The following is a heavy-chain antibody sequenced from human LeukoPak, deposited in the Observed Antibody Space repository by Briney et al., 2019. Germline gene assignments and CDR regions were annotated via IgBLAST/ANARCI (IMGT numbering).Heavy chain of an antibody. CDR1: GFIVSSTY. V-gene: IGHV3-53*01. CDR3: ARGTQVRAAAFRN. D-gene: IGHD2-15*01. CDR2: LHTDDTT. J-gene: IGHJ4*02. Sequence: GGSLRLSCAASGFIVSSTYMSWVRQAPGKGLEWVSFLHTDDTTYYADSVKGRFTISKDNSKNTLYFQMNSLTLEDTAVYYCARGTQVRAAAFRNLGQGTLVTVSS.